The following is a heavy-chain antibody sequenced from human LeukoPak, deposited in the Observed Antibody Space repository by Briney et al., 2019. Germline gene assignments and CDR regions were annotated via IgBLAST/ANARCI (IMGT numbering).Heavy chain of an antibody. CDR3: ARVCDLRGGSCDPVAGNWFDP. J-gene: IGHJ5*02. Sequence: ASVKVSCKASGYTFTSYGISWVRQAPGQGLEWMGWISADKGNTKYAQTLQGRLTMTTDSSTTTAYMELRSLRSDDTAVYYCARVCDLRGGSCDPVAGNWFDPWGQGTLVTVSS. CDR1: GYTFTSYG. D-gene: IGHD2-15*01. CDR2: ISADKGNT. V-gene: IGHV1-18*01.